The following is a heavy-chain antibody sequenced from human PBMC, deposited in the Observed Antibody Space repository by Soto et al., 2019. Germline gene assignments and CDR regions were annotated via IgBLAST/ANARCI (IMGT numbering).Heavy chain of an antibody. D-gene: IGHD3-9*01. Sequence: GESLKISCKASAYSFTTYWIGWVRQMPGKGLEWMWIIYPRYSDTTYSPPFQGQVTFSVDTSITTAYLQWTSLKPSDTAMHYCARGFELTGFDFWGQGTLVTVS. CDR1: AYSFTTYW. V-gene: IGHV5-51*01. CDR2: IYPRYSDT. CDR3: ARGFELTGFDF. J-gene: IGHJ4*02.